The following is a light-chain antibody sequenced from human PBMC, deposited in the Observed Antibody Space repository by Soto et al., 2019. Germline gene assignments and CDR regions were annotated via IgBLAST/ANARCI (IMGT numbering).Light chain of an antibody. Sequence: QSALTQPASVSGSPGQSITISCTGTSSDVGGYNYVSWYQQHPGKAPKLMIYEVSNRPSGVSNRFSGSKSGNTASLTISGLQAEDAADYYCTSYTTSSTHWVFGGGTKRTVL. V-gene: IGLV2-14*01. CDR2: EVS. CDR1: SSDVGGYNY. CDR3: TSYTTSSTHWV. J-gene: IGLJ3*02.